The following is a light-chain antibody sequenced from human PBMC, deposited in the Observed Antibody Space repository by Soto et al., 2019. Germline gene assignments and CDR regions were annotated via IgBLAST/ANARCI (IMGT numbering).Light chain of an antibody. CDR3: RQYGTSLWCP. CDR2: GAS. J-gene: IGKJ4*01. CDR1: QSVSSNF. V-gene: IGKV3-20*01. Sequence: EIVLTQSPGTLSLSPGERATLSCRASQSVSSNFLAWYQEKLGQAPRLLIYGASKRATGIPDRFSGSGSGIDSTLTISRLEPEDFVVYYCRQYGTSLWCPVGGGTKVDSK.